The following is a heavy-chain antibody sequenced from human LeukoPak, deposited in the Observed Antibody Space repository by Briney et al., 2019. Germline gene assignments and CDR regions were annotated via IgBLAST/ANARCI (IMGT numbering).Heavy chain of an antibody. CDR3: AKDYGDYWTYNWFDS. CDR1: GFTFSSYA. CDR2: ISGSGGST. Sequence: GGSLRLSCAASGFTFSSYAMSWVRQAPGKGLEWVSAISGSGGSTYYADSVKGRFTTSRDNSKNTVYLQINSLRAEDTAVYYCAKDYGDYWTYNWFDSWGQGTLVTVSS. D-gene: IGHD3/OR15-3a*01. V-gene: IGHV3-23*01. J-gene: IGHJ5*01.